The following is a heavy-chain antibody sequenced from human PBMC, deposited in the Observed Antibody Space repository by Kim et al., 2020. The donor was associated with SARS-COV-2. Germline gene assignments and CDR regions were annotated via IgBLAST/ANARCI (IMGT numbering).Heavy chain of an antibody. V-gene: IGHV1-69*13. CDR3: ARVNGWFGDPDAYYYYGMDV. D-gene: IGHD3-10*01. J-gene: IGHJ6*02. Sequence: SVKVSCKASGGTFSSYAISWVRQAPGQGLEWMGGIIPIFGTANYAQKFQGRVTITADESTSTAYMELSSLRSEDTAVYYCARVNGWFGDPDAYYYYGMDVWGQGTTVTVSS. CDR1: GGTFSSYA. CDR2: IIPIFGTA.